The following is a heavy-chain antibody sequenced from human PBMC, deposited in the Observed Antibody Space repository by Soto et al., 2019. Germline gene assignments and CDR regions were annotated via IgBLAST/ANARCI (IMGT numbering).Heavy chain of an antibody. J-gene: IGHJ6*02. CDR3: AILQRYYYYGMDV. CDR1: GGSFRGYY. V-gene: IGHV4-34*01. Sequence: SETLSLTCAVYGGSFRGYYWSWIRQPPGKGLEWIGEINHSGSTNYNPSLKSRVTISVDTSKNQFSLKLSSVTAADTAVYYCAILQRYYYYGMDVWGQGTTVTVSS. D-gene: IGHD3-10*01. CDR2: INHSGST.